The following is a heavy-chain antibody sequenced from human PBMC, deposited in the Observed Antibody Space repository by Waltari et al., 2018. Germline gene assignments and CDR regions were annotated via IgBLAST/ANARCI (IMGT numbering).Heavy chain of an antibody. J-gene: IGHJ4*02. V-gene: IGHV1-3*04. CDR2: INTGNGDT. CDR1: GAREKREG. CDR3: PISVHISACLFDY. Sequence: QVQLVQSGAEVKKPGASVKVSCMRGGAREKREGWKWGRQAPGQRPEWMGWINTGNGDTRYSQTFQIRVTFTRSPSASSFSFSFLFLPSEHTSLSYCPISVHISACLFDYWGQGTLVTVSS. D-gene: IGHD2-21*01.